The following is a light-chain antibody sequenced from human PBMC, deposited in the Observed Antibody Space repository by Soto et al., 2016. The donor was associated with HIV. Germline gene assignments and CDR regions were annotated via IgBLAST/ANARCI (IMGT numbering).Light chain of an antibody. V-gene: IGKV1-9*01. CDR2: AAS. CDR1: QGSASY. J-gene: IGKJ4*01. CDR3: QQLNSYPRRLT. Sequence: DIQLIQSPSFLSASVGDRVTITCRASQGSASYSAWHQQKPGKAPKLLIYAASTLQSGVPSRFSGSGSGTEFTLTISSLQPEDFATYYCQQLNSYPRRLTFGGGTKVEIK.